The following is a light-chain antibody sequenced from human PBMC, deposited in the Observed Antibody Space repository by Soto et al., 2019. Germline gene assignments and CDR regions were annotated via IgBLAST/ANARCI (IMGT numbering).Light chain of an antibody. J-gene: IGKJ4*01. V-gene: IGKV3-15*01. Sequence: EIVMTQSPATLSVSAGERATLSCRASQSVNSFLAWYQQKPGQAPRLLIYGASTRATGIPAKFSGSGSGIEFTLTISSLQSEDFGVYYCQQYYNWPLTFGGGTKVDIK. CDR2: GAS. CDR3: QQYYNWPLT. CDR1: QSVNSF.